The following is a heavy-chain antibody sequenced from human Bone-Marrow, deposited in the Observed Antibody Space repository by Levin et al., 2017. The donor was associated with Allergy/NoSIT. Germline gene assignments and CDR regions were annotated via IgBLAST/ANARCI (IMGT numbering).Heavy chain of an antibody. CDR3: VRDYDWAFHV. CDR1: GFTFSNYH. CDR2: ITSSSATI. J-gene: IGHJ3*01. V-gene: IGHV3-48*02. Sequence: PGGSLRLSCVASGFTFSNYHMNWVRQAPGKGLEWVSYITSSSATILYTDSVKGRFTSSRDNAKNSLFLQMNTLKDEDTAVYYCVRDYDWAFHVWGQGTLVSVSS. D-gene: IGHD5-12*01.